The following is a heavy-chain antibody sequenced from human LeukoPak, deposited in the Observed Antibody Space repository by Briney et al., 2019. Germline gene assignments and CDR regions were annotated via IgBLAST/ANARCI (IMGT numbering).Heavy chain of an antibody. D-gene: IGHD5-18*01. J-gene: IGHJ4*02. Sequence: GASVKVSCKASGGTFSSYAISWVRQAPGQGLEWMGGIIPIFGTANYAQKFQGRVTITADESTSTAYMELSSLRSEDTAVYYCARGNPGANRWIQLWPSFDYWGQGTLVTVSS. CDR1: GGTFSSYA. V-gene: IGHV1-69*01. CDR2: IIPIFGTA. CDR3: ARGNPGANRWIQLWPSFDY.